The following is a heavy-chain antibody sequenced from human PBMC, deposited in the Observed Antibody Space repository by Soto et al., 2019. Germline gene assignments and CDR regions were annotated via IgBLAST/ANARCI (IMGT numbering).Heavy chain of an antibody. CDR3: ARGTRVSSTGTGAH. V-gene: IGHV3-74*01. J-gene: IGHJ4*02. D-gene: IGHD1-1*01. Sequence: TGGSLRLSCAVSGFTFSAYWMHWVRQVPGKGLTWVSRISDDGSTATYADSVKGRFVISRDNAKNSLYIEMNTLRADDSGLYYCARGTRVSSTGTGAHWGRGTLVTVSS. CDR2: ISDDGSTA. CDR1: GFTFSAYW.